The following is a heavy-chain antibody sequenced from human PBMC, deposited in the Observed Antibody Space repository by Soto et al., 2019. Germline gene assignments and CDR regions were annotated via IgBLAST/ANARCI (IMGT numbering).Heavy chain of an antibody. CDR3: ARGVPNCSSSSCYFDY. V-gene: IGHV4-59*01. D-gene: IGHD2-2*01. Sequence: PSETLSLTCTVSSGSISGYSWTWIRQPPGKGLEWIGYIYKSGSTTYNPSLKSRVTMSVDTSKSQLSLKLTSVTAADTAVYYCARGVPNCSSSSCYFDYWSQVALVTVSS. CDR2: IYKSGST. CDR1: SGSISGYS. J-gene: IGHJ4*02.